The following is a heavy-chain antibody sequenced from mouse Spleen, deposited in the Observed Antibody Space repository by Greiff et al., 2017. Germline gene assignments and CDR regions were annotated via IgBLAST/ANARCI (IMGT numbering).Heavy chain of an antibody. D-gene: IGHD2-4*01. J-gene: IGHJ3*01. V-gene: IGHV1-4*01. CDR3: ARGPYYDYDGFAY. CDR2: INPSSGYT. CDR1: GYTFTSYT. Sequence: VQLQQSGAELARPGASVKMSCKASGYTFTSYTMHWVKQRPGQGLEWIGYINPSSGYTNYNQKFKDKATLTADKSSSTAYMQLSSLTSEDSAVYYCARGPYYDYDGFAYWGQGTLVTVSA.